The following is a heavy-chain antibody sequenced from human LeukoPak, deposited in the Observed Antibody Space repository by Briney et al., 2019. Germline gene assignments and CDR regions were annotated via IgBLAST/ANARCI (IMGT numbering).Heavy chain of an antibody. V-gene: IGHV3-9*01. CDR2: ISWNSGSI. CDR3: AKDKGTMVRGVTYYFDY. J-gene: IGHJ4*02. Sequence: PGGSLRLSCAASGFTFDDYAMHWVRQAPGKGLEWVSGISWNSGSIGYADSVKGRFTISRDNAKNSLYLQMNSLRAEDTALYYCAKDKGTMVRGVTYYFDYWGQGTLVTVSS. D-gene: IGHD3-10*01. CDR1: GFTFDDYA.